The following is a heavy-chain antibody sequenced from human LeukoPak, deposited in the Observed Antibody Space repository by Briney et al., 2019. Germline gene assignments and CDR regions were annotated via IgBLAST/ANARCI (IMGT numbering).Heavy chain of an antibody. CDR2: IGSGGTDI. J-gene: IGHJ4*02. CDR3: VRDMGGYSYGYDY. D-gene: IGHD5-18*01. V-gene: IGHV3-21*01. Sequence: GGSLRLSCGASEFPFSGYKMIWVRQAPGKGLEWVSFIGSGGTDIYYADSVKGRFAVTRDNAEKSLALQMNSLRAEDTAVYYCVRDMGGYSYGYDYWGQGALVTVSS. CDR1: EFPFSGYK.